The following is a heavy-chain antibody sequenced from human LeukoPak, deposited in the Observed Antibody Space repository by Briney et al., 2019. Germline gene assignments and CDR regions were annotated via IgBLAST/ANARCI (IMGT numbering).Heavy chain of an antibody. Sequence: ASVKVSCKASGYTFSSYAISWVRQAPGQGLEWMGWISAYNGNTNYAQKLRGRVTMTTDTSTSTAYMELRSLRSDDTAVYHYARTNYGSGSSWFHPWGRGTLATVSS. D-gene: IGHD3-10*01. V-gene: IGHV1-18*01. J-gene: IGHJ5*02. CDR3: ARTNYGSGSSWFHP. CDR1: GYTFSSYA. CDR2: ISAYNGNT.